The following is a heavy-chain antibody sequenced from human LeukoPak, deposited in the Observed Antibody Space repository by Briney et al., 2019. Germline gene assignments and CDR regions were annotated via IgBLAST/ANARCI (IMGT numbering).Heavy chain of an antibody. CDR1: GGSISSGGYY. J-gene: IGHJ6*04. CDR2: IYYSGST. CDR3: ASAVVPAAKDYYGMDV. D-gene: IGHD2-2*01. V-gene: IGHV4-31*03. Sequence: PSQTLSLTCTVSGGSISSGGYYWSWIRRHPGTGLEWIGYIYYSGSTYYNPSLKSRVTISVDTSKNQFSLKLSSVTAADTAVYYCASAVVPAAKDYYGMDVWGKGTTVTVSS.